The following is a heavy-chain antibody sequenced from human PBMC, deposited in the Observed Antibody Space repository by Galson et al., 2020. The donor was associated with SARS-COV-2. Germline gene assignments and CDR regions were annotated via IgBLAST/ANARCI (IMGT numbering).Heavy chain of an antibody. J-gene: IGHJ6*03. CDR1: GGSFSGYS. V-gene: IGHV4-34*01. D-gene: IGHD3-10*01. Sequence: SETLSLTCAVYGGSFSGYSWTWIRQPPGKGLEWIGEINIGGNTNYSPSLRSRVTISVDTSKNQFSLNLRSVTAADTALYYCARGHRGVVPSPVLGLGPYYSYYYMDVWNKGTTGTVSS. CDR2: INIGGNT. CDR3: ARGHRGVVPSPVLGLGPYYSYYYMDV.